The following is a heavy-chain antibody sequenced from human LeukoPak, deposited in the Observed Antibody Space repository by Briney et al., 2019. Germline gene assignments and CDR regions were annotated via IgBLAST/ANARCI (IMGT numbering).Heavy chain of an antibody. Sequence: SETLSLTCTVSGGSISSHYWSWIRQPPGKGLEWIGYIYYSGSTNYNPSLKSRVTISVDTSKNQFSLKLSSVTAADTAVYYCARPNGVAYAIILDYWGQGTLVTVSS. CDR3: ARPNGVAYAIILDY. J-gene: IGHJ4*02. CDR1: GGSISSHY. D-gene: IGHD2-8*02. V-gene: IGHV4-59*11. CDR2: IYYSGST.